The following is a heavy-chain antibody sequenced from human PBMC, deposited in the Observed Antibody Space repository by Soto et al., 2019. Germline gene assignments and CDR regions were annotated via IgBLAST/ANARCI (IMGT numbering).Heavy chain of an antibody. Sequence: GGSVRLSCAASGFTFSSYSMNWVRQAPGKGLEWVSYISSSSSTIYYADSVKGRFTISRDNAKNSLYLQMNSLRAEDTAVYYCARDITMVRGLPFDPWGQGTLVTVSS. V-gene: IGHV3-48*04. J-gene: IGHJ5*02. CDR1: GFTFSSYS. D-gene: IGHD3-10*01. CDR3: ARDITMVRGLPFDP. CDR2: ISSSSSTI.